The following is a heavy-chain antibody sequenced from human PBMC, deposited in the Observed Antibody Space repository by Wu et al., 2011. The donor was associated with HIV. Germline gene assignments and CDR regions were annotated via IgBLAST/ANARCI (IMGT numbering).Heavy chain of an antibody. D-gene: IGHD2-15*01. Sequence: QVQLVQSGAEVKKPGSSVKVSCKASGDTFSNFGISWVRQAPGQGLEWMGRIIPIFGTANYAQKFQDRVTITADKSTSTAYMELSSLRSEDTAVYYCARGVAATLLGPITYYDMDVWGQGTTVTVSS. CDR1: GDTFSNFG. CDR2: IIPIFGTA. V-gene: IGHV1-69*06. J-gene: IGHJ6*02. CDR3: ARGVAATLLGPITYYDMDV.